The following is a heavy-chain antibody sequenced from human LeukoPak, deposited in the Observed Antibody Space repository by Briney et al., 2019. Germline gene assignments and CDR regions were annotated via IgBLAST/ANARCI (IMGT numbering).Heavy chain of an antibody. CDR2: ISAYNGNT. Sequence: RASVKVSCKASGYTFTSYGISWVRQAPGQGLEWMGWISAYNGNTNYAQKLQGRVTMTTDTSTSTAYMELRSLRSDDTAVYYCARDLLVVVVPAANWFDPWGKGTLVTVSS. J-gene: IGHJ5*02. D-gene: IGHD2-2*01. CDR1: GYTFTSYG. V-gene: IGHV1-18*01. CDR3: ARDLLVVVVPAANWFDP.